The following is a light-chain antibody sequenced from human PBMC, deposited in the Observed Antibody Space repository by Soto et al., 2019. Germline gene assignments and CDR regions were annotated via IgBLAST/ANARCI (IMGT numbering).Light chain of an antibody. CDR2: AAS. V-gene: IGKV1-27*01. J-gene: IGKJ5*01. Sequence: DIQITHSPSSLSASVGARVTISCRASQGISNSLAWYQQRPGKVPKLLIYAASTLQSGVPSRFSGSGSGTDFTLTISSLQPEDFATYYCQQSYSTPITFGQGTRLEIK. CDR1: QGISNS. CDR3: QQSYSTPIT.